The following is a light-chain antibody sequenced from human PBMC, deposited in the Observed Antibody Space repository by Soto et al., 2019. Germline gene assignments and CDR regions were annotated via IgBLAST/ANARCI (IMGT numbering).Light chain of an antibody. J-gene: IGKJ5*01. V-gene: IGKV3-20*01. CDR3: QQYGSSPPIT. CDR2: GAS. CDR1: HSVSSSY. Sequence: IVLTQSPGTLSLSPGERATLSCRASHSVSSSYLAWYQQKPGQAPRLLIYGASSRATGIPDRFSGSGSGTYFTLTISRLEPEDFAVYYCQQYGSSPPITFGQGTRLEMK.